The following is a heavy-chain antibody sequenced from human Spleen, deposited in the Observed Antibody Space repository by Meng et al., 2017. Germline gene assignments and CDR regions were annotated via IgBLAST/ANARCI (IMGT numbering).Heavy chain of an antibody. CDR2: INGVFGTT. CDR1: GGIFSNYV. Sequence: SVKVSCKALGGIFSNYVIGWVRQAPGQGLEWMGGINGVFGTTDYAQKFQGRATITTDESTSTVYMELSRLTSEDTAVYFCARKAGNCISTTCYSLDYWGHGTQVTVSS. J-gene: IGHJ4*01. CDR3: ARKAGNCISTTCYSLDY. V-gene: IGHV1-69*05. D-gene: IGHD2-2*01.